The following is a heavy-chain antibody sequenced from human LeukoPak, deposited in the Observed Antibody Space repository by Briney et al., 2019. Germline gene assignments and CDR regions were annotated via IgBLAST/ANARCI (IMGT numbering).Heavy chain of an antibody. D-gene: IGHD5-18*01. CDR2: IYSTGST. Sequence: SETLSLTCTVSGGSIKSYYWGWIRQPPGKGLEWIGYIYSTGSTNYNPSLKSRVTISVDTSKNQVSLKLNSVTAADTAVYFCARGPDVSFRYTHGLWGQGTLVTVSS. J-gene: IGHJ4*02. CDR1: GGSIKSYY. V-gene: IGHV4-59*01. CDR3: ARGPDVSFRYTHGL.